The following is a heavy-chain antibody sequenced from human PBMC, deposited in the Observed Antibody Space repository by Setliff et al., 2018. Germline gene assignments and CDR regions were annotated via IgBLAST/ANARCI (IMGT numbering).Heavy chain of an antibody. CDR3: ARGKYSSSHRDYYYYYMDV. J-gene: IGHJ6*03. CDR2: IIPIFGTA. D-gene: IGHD6-6*01. Sequence: GPQLKVSCKASGGTFSSYAISWVRQAPGQGLEWMGGIIPIFGTANYAQKFQGRVTITADESTSTAYMELSSLRSEDTAVYYCARGKYSSSHRDYYYYYMDVWGKGTTVTVSS. CDR1: GGTFSSYA. V-gene: IGHV1-69*01.